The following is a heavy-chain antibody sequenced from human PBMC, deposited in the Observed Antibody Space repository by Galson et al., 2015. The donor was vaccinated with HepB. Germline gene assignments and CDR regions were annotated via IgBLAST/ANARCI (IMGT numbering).Heavy chain of an antibody. CDR3: ARGAVGIQDY. V-gene: IGHV1-46*03. CDR1: GYRFVSYY. J-gene: IGHJ4*02. Sequence: SVKVSCKASGYRFVSYYVHWVRQAPGQGLEWMGIIDPSGGSTGYAPKFQGRVTMTRDTSTSTVYMELNSLRLEDTAVYFCARGAVGIQDYWGQGTLIIISS. CDR2: IDPSGGST.